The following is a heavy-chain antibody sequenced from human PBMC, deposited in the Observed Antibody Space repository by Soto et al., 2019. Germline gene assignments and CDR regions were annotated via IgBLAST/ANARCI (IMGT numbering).Heavy chain of an antibody. CDR3: ARDRWLNTREFDY. D-gene: IGHD2-2*01. CDR1: GYTFPDFS. J-gene: IGHJ4*02. CDR2: INAGSGET. V-gene: IGHV1-3*01. Sequence: QVQLMQSGAEVKEPGASVKLSCKASGYTFPDFSIHWVRQAPRQGLEWLGWINAGSGETTSSQSFQGRVTITRDTAATTAYMELSGLTSEDTAMYYCARDRWLNTREFDYWGQGTLVTVSS.